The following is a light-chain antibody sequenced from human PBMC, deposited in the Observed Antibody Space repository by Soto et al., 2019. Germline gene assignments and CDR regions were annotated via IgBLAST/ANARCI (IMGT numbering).Light chain of an antibody. CDR1: RSNIGNNY. Sequence: QAVVTQPPSVSAAPGQKVTISCSESRSNIGNNYVSWYQQLPGTAPKLLIYDNNKRPSGIPDRFSGSKSGTSATLGITGLQTGDEADYYCGTWDSSLSAVVFGGGTKLTVL. V-gene: IGLV1-51*01. J-gene: IGLJ2*01. CDR3: GTWDSSLSAVV. CDR2: DNN.